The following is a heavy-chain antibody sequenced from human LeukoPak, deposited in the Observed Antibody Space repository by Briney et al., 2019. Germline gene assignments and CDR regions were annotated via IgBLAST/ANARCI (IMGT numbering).Heavy chain of an antibody. D-gene: IGHD5-18*01. CDR3: ARDGYSYGNTFDY. J-gene: IGHJ4*02. Sequence: GASVKVSCKASGGTFSSYAISWVRQAPGQGLEWMGGIIPIFGTANYAQKFQGRATITADESTSTAYMELSSLRSEDTAVYYCARDGYSYGNTFDYWGQGTLVTVSS. CDR1: GGTFSSYA. CDR2: IIPIFGTA. V-gene: IGHV1-69*13.